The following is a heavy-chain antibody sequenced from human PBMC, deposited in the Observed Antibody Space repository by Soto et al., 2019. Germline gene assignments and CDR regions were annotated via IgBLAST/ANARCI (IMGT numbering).Heavy chain of an antibody. CDR1: GGSINSGGYC. CDR3: SRGILV. J-gene: IGHJ4*02. CDR2: ISYGGST. D-gene: IGHD5-18*01. V-gene: IGHV4-31*03. Sequence: QVQLQESGPGMVKPSQTLSLTCTVSGGSINSGGYCWSWIRQHPGKGLDWIGCISYGGSTSYNPSVKSRVTISVDTSKNQFSLKLTSVTAADTAVYYCSRGILVWGQGALITVSS.